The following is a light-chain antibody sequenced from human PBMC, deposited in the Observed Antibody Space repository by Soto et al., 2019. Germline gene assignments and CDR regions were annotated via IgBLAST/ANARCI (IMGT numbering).Light chain of an antibody. V-gene: IGKV3-20*01. J-gene: IGKJ1*01. CDR2: GAS. Sequence: EIVLTQSPGTLSLSPGERATLSCRASQSVSSSFLAWYQQKPGQAPRLLIYGASIRATGIPDRFSGSGSGTAFTLTISRVEHEDFAVYYCQQYGSSPWTFGQGTKVEIK. CDR3: QQYGSSPWT. CDR1: QSVSSSF.